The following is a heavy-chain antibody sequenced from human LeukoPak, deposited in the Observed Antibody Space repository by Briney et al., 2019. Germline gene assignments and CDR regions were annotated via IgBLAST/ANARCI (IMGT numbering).Heavy chain of an antibody. J-gene: IGHJ4*02. CDR3: ARKFDY. V-gene: IGHV4-34*01. CDR1: GGSFSGYY. CDR2: INHSGSS. Sequence: PSETLSPTCAVYGGSFSGYYWSWIRQPPGKGLEWIGEINHSGSSNYNPSLKSRVTIALDTSKNQSSLRLSSVTAADTAVYYCARKFDYWGQGTLVTVSS.